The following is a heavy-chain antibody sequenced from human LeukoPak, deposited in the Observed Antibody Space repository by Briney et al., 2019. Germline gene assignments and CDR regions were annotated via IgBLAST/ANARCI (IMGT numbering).Heavy chain of an antibody. CDR2: INPNSGGT. D-gene: IGHD1-26*01. CDR3: ARVLLLRGGSYYDLGY. J-gene: IGHJ4*02. CDR1: GYTFTGYY. Sequence: ASVKVSCKASGYTFTGYYMHWVRQAPGQGLEWMGWINPNSGGTNYAQKFQGRVTMTRDTSISTAYMELSRLRSDDTAVYYCARVLLLRGGSYYDLGYWGQGTLVTVSS. V-gene: IGHV1-2*02.